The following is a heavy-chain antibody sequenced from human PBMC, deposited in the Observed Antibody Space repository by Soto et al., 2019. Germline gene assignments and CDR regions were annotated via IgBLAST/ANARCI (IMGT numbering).Heavy chain of an antibody. CDR3: ARSAGWYAVHS. D-gene: IGHD6-19*01. CDR1: GDSVSSPYY. Sequence: QVQLQESGPGLVKPSGTLSLTCAVSGDSVSSPYYWCWVRQPPGKGLEWIGEVFHTGTTSYNPSLRSRDTISMDKSNNQFSLDLRSVTAADTAVYYCARSAGWYAVHSWGPGTLVIVSS. V-gene: IGHV4-4*02. CDR2: VFHTGTT. J-gene: IGHJ4*02.